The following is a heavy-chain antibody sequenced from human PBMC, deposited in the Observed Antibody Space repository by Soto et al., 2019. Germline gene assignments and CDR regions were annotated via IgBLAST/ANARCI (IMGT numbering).Heavy chain of an antibody. CDR1: GFTFNNAW. Sequence: EVQLVESGGGLVKPGGSLRLSCAASGFTFNNAWMNWVRQAPGKGLEWVGRIRSKADGGTTDYAASVEDRFTISRDDSKNTLHLQMNSLKIEDTAVYYCTTEPDYSNYFDYWGQGTLVTVSS. D-gene: IGHD4-4*01. J-gene: IGHJ4*02. CDR2: IRSKADGGTT. CDR3: TTEPDYSNYFDY. V-gene: IGHV3-15*07.